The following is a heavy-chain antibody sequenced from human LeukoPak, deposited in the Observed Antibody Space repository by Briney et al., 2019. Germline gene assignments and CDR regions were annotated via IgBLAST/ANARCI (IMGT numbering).Heavy chain of an antibody. V-gene: IGHV3-23*01. J-gene: IGHJ6*03. D-gene: IGHD2-2*01. CDR2: ISGSGGST. CDR3: AKSGTYCSSTSCYGNYYYYYMDV. CDR1: GFTFSSYV. Sequence: GGSLRLSCAASGFTFSSYVMSWVRQAPGKGLEWVSAISGSGGSTYYADSVKGRFTISRDNSKNTLYLQMNSLRAEDTAVYYCAKSGTYCSSTSCYGNYYYYYMDVWGKGTTVTVSS.